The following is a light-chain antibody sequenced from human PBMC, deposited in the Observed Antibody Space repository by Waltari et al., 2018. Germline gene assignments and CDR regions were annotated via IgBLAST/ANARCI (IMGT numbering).Light chain of an antibody. Sequence: QSVLTQPPSASGAPGQRVTISCSGSSSNIGSNTVDWYQQLPGTAPKRPIYRDNRRPSGVPDRFSGSKSGTSASLAISGLQSDDEADYYCAAWDDSLNGLFGGGTKLTVL. CDR2: RDN. J-gene: IGLJ3*02. CDR1: SSNIGSNT. CDR3: AAWDDSLNGL. V-gene: IGLV1-44*01.